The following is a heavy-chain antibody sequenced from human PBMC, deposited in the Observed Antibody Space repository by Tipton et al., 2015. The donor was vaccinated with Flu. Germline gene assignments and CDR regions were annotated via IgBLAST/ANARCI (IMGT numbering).Heavy chain of an antibody. Sequence: TLSLTCTVSGGSISSGGYYWSWIRQHPGKGLEWIGYIYYSGSTYYNPSLKSRVTISVDTSKNQFSLKLSSVTAADTAVYYCAREYYYDSRGPPKIDYWGQGTLVTVSS. J-gene: IGHJ4*02. CDR1: GGSISSGGYY. CDR3: AREYYYDSRGPPKIDY. D-gene: IGHD3-22*01. V-gene: IGHV4-31*03. CDR2: IYYSGST.